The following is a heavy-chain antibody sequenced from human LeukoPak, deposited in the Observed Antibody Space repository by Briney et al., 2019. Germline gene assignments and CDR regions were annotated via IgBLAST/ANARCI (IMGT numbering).Heavy chain of an antibody. V-gene: IGHV3-48*03. CDR2: ISSSGSTM. CDR1: GFTFSSYE. J-gene: IGHJ4*02. Sequence: GGSLRLSCAASGFTFSSYEMNWVRQAPGKGLEWVSYISSSGSTMYYADSVKGRFTISRDNAKNTLYLQMNSLRAEDTAVYYCAKGRCTNGVCYPGAYYFDYWGQGTLVTVSS. CDR3: AKGRCTNGVCYPGAYYFDY. D-gene: IGHD2-8*01.